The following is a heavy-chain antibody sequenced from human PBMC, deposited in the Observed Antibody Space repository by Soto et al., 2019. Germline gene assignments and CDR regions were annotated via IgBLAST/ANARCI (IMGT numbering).Heavy chain of an antibody. CDR2: ISGSGGST. Sequence: GGSLRLSCAASGFTFSSYAMSWVRQAPGKGLEWVSAISGSGGSTYYADSVKGRFTISRDNSKNTLYLQMNSLRAEDTAVYYCAKLARITMVRGSYYFDYWGQGTLVIVSS. V-gene: IGHV3-23*01. J-gene: IGHJ4*02. D-gene: IGHD3-10*01. CDR1: GFTFSSYA. CDR3: AKLARITMVRGSYYFDY.